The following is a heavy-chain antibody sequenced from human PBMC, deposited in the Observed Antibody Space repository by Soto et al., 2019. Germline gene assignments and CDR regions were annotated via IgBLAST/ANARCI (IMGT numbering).Heavy chain of an antibody. CDR1: GGSISSGDYY. V-gene: IGHV4-30-4*01. Sequence: QVQLQESGPGLVKPSQTLSLTCTVSGGSISSGDYYWSWIRQPPGKGLEWIGYIYHSGSTYYNPCLKSRVTISVNTSMNQFSLNLSSVTAADTAVYYCARECPDGARVDPWGQGTLVTVSS. CDR3: ARECPDGARVDP. J-gene: IGHJ5*02. CDR2: IYHSGST.